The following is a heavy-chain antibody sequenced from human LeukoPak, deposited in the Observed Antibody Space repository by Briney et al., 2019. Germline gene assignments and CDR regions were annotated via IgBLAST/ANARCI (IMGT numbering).Heavy chain of an antibody. D-gene: IGHD3-16*02. CDR1: GYTFTSYY. CDR2: INPSGGST. J-gene: IGHJ4*02. CDR3: ARGPTGYYDYVWGSYREIYYFDY. Sequence: ASVKVSCKASGYTFTSYYMHWVRQAPGQGLEWMGIINPSGGSTSYAQKFQGRVTMTTDTSTSTAYMELRSLRSDDTAVYYCARGPTGYYDYVWGSYREIYYFDYWGQGTLVTVSS. V-gene: IGHV1-46*01.